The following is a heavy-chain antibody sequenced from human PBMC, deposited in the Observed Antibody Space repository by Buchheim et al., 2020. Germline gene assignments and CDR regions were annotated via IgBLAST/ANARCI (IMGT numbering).Heavy chain of an antibody. V-gene: IGHV4-31*11. CDR1: GGSISSGNYY. Sequence: QVQLQESGPGLVKPSQTLSLTCAVSGGSISSGNYYWTWIRQRPGEGLEWLGYIYDTGKIYYNPSLKSRISISLDTYKHQFSLKLTSVTAADTAVYYCARDPSNWFDPWGQGTL. CDR2: IYDTGKI. CDR3: ARDPSNWFDP. J-gene: IGHJ5*02. D-gene: IGHD2-8*01.